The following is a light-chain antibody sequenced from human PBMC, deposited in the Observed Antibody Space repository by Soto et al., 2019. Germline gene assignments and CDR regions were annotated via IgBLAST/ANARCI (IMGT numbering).Light chain of an antibody. CDR1: QSVSNN. V-gene: IGKV3D-15*01. CDR3: QQYNNWPRT. Sequence: EIVMTQSPVTLSVSPGERATLSCRASQSVSNNLAWYQQKPCQAPRLLIFSASSRATGSPARFSGSGSGTDFTLTISSLQSEDFAIYFCQQYNNWPRTFGQGTKVEMK. CDR2: SAS. J-gene: IGKJ1*01.